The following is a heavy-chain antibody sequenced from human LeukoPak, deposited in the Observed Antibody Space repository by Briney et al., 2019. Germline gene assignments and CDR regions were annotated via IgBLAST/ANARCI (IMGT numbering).Heavy chain of an antibody. J-gene: IGHJ4*02. CDR3: ASVASYCSGGSCTDY. D-gene: IGHD2-15*01. V-gene: IGHV1-18*01. CDR1: GYTFTSYG. Sequence: ASVKVSCKASGYTFTSYGISWVRQAPGQGLEWMGWISTYNGNTNYAQKLQGRVTMTTDTSTTTAYMELRSLTSDDTAVYYCASVASYCSGGSCTDYWGQGTLVTVSS. CDR2: ISTYNGNT.